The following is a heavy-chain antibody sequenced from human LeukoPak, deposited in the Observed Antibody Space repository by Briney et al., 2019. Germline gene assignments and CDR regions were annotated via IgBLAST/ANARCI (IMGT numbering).Heavy chain of an antibody. CDR2: IYHSGST. Sequence: SETLSLTCAVSGYSISSGYYWGWIRQPPGKGLEWIGSIYHSGSTYYNPSLKGRVTISVDTSKNQFSLKLSSVTAADTAVYYCARDLHGGYSYGYEFDYWGQGTLVTVSS. D-gene: IGHD5-18*01. CDR1: GYSISSGYY. CDR3: ARDLHGGYSYGYEFDY. V-gene: IGHV4-38-2*02. J-gene: IGHJ4*02.